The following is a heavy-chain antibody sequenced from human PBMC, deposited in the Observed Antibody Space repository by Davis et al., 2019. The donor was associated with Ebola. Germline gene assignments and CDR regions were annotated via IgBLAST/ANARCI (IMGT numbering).Heavy chain of an antibody. Sequence: PSETLSLTCAASGFTFSSFSMNWVRQAPGKGLEWVSVIYSGGSTYYADSVKGRFTISRDNSKNTLYLQMNSLRAEDTAVYYCARVGCGGDCPYWYFDLWGRGTLVTVSS. V-gene: IGHV3-66*01. D-gene: IGHD2-21*02. CDR1: GFTFSSFS. CDR2: IYSGGST. J-gene: IGHJ2*01. CDR3: ARVGCGGDCPYWYFDL.